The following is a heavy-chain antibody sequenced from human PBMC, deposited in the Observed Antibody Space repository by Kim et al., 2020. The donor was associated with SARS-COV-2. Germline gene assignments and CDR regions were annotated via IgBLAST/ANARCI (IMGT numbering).Heavy chain of an antibody. D-gene: IGHD3-10*01. CDR2: INHSGES. CDR3: ARGARHLGESSGWF. CDR1: GGSFTDNY. Sequence: SETLSLTCAVFGGSFTDNYWNWVRQAPGRGLEWVGEINHSGESSFNSALKSRLTISVDTSKNQFSLMLSSVTAADTAVYYCARGARHLGESSGWF. J-gene: IGHJ5*01. V-gene: IGHV4-34*01.